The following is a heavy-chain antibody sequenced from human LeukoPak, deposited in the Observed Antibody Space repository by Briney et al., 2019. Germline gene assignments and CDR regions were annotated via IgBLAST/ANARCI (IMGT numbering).Heavy chain of an antibody. CDR1: GYTFTSYG. D-gene: IGHD6-13*01. Sequence: GASVKVSCKASGYTFTSYGISWVRQAPGQGLEWMGWISAYNGNTNYAQKLQGRVTVTTDTSTSTAYMELRSLRSDDTAVYYCARALPNSSSWYLPRFDPWGQGTLVTVSS. J-gene: IGHJ5*02. V-gene: IGHV1-18*01. CDR2: ISAYNGNT. CDR3: ARALPNSSSWYLPRFDP.